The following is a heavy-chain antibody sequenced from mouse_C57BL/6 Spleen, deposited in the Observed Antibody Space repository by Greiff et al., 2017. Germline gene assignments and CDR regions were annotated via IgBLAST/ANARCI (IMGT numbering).Heavy chain of an antibody. D-gene: IGHD2-4*01. CDR3: ARGRGYYDYLLDY. V-gene: IGHV1-54*01. Sequence: QVQLQQSGAELVRPGTSVKVSCKASGYAFTNYLIEWVKQRPGQGLEWIGVINPGSGGTNYNEKFKGKATLTADKSSSTAYMQLSSLTSEDSAVYFCARGRGYYDYLLDYWGQGTTLTVSS. J-gene: IGHJ2*01. CDR1: GYAFTNYL. CDR2: INPGSGGT.